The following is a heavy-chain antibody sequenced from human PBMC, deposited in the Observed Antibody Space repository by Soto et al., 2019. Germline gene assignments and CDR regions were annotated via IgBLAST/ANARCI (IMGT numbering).Heavy chain of an antibody. V-gene: IGHV4-30-2*01. CDR2: IYHSGST. J-gene: IGHJ4*02. CDR1: GGSISSGGYS. D-gene: IGHD3-9*01. CDR3: ERHSTWLLGSDY. Sequence: PSETLSLTCAVYGGSISSGGYSWSWIRQPPGKGLEWIGYIYHSGSTNHNPSLTSRVTISVDTSKNQFSLKLSSVTAADTAVYYCERHSTWLLGSDYWGQGTLVTVSS.